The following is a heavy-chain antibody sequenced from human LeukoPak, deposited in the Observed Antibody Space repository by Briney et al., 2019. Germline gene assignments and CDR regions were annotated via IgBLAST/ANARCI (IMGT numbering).Heavy chain of an antibody. CDR3: AKDLAVTGWVNDY. Sequence: GGSLTLSCAPSGLTFSNYAMRWVRQAPGKGLEWVSAITGSGGTTYYADSVKGRFTISRDNSKNTLYLQMNSLRAEDTAVYYCAKDLAVTGWVNDYWGQGTLVTVSS. D-gene: IGHD6-19*01. J-gene: IGHJ4*02. CDR1: GLTFSNYA. V-gene: IGHV3-23*01. CDR2: ITGSGGTT.